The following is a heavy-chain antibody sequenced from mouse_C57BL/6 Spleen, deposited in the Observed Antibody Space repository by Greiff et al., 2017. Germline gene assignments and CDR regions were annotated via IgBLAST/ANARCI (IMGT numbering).Heavy chain of an antibody. D-gene: IGHD4-1*01. Sequence: DVKLVESGGGLVQPGGSLSLSCAASGFTFNDYYMSWVRQPPGKALEWLGFIRNKANGYTTEYSASVKGRFTISRDNSQIILYLQMNALRDEDSVTYYGARSNWDSYWYFDVWGTGTTVTVSS. CDR3: ARSNWDSYWYFDV. CDR2: IRNKANGYTT. CDR1: GFTFNDYY. V-gene: IGHV7-3*01. J-gene: IGHJ1*03.